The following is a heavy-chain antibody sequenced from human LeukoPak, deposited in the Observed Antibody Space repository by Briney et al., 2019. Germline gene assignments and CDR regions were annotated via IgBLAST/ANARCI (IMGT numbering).Heavy chain of an antibody. CDR1: GYTFTGYY. V-gene: IGHV1-2*06. D-gene: IGHD5-12*01. Sequence: ASVKVSCKASGYTFTGYYMHWVRQAPGQGLEWMGRINPNSGGTNHAQKFQGRVTMTRDTSISTAYMELSRLRSDDTAVYYCAGDVDIVATGVAGVNYWGQGTLVTVSS. CDR3: AGDVDIVATGVAGVNY. CDR2: INPNSGGT. J-gene: IGHJ4*02.